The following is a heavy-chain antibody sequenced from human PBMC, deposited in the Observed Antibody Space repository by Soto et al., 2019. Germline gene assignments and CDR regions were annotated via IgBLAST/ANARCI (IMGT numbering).Heavy chain of an antibody. CDR2: IYYSGST. CDR3: ARRVRGNFFDY. D-gene: IGHD3-16*01. J-gene: IGHJ4*02. V-gene: IGHV4-39*01. Sequence: SETLSLTCTVSGGSISSSSYYWGWIRQPPGKGLEWIGSIYYSGSTYYNPSLKSRVTISVDTSKNQFSLKLSSVTAADTAVYYCARRVRGNFFDYWGQGTLVTVSS. CDR1: GGSISSSSYY.